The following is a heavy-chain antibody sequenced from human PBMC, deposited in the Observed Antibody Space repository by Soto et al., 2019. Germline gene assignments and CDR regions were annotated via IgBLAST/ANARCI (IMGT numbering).Heavy chain of an antibody. V-gene: IGHV3-33*01. J-gene: IGHJ4*02. D-gene: IGHD2-2*01. CDR1: GFTFSSYG. Sequence: QVQLVESGGGVVQPGRSLRLSCAASGFTFSSYGMHWVRQAPGKGLEWVAVIWYDGSNKYYADSVKGRFTISRDNSKNTLYLQMNSLRAEDTAVYYCARAVEPAAVFDYWGQGTLVTVSS. CDR2: IWYDGSNK. CDR3: ARAVEPAAVFDY.